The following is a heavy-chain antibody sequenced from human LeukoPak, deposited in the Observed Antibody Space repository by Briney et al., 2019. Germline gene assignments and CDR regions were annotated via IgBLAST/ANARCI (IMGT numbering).Heavy chain of an antibody. J-gene: IGHJ4*02. CDR1: GFTFSSYG. V-gene: IGHV3-30*03. CDR3: ARGYSSSWLGYFDY. Sequence: GGSLRLSCAASGFTFSSYGIHWARQAPGKGLEWVAVVSSDGSIKYYADPGKGRFTISRDTSKNTVYLQMNSLGTEDTAFYYCARGYSSSWLGYFDYWGQGTLVTVSS. CDR2: VSSDGSIK. D-gene: IGHD6-13*01.